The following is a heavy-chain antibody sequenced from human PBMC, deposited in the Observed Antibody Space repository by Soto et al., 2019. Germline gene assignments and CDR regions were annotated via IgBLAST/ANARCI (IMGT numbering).Heavy chain of an antibody. Sequence: PGGSLRLSCAASGFAFSSYAMHWVRQAPGKGLEWVAVISYDGSNKYYADSVKGRFTISRDNSKNTLCLQMNSLRAEDTAVYYCARTDCSGGSCYLSSPGYFDYWGQGTLVTVSS. D-gene: IGHD2-15*01. CDR2: ISYDGSNK. V-gene: IGHV3-30-3*01. CDR3: ARTDCSGGSCYLSSPGYFDY. CDR1: GFAFSSYA. J-gene: IGHJ4*02.